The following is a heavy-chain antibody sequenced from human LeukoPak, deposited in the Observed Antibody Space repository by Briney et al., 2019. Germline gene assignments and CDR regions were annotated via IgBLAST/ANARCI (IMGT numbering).Heavy chain of an antibody. D-gene: IGHD2-15*01. J-gene: IGHJ6*03. CDR3: ARGLRYCSGGSCYYYYYYMDV. CDR2: INPNSGGI. CDR1: GYTFTGYY. Sequence: ASVKVSCKASGYTFTGYYMHWVRQAPGQGLEWMGWINPNSGGINYAQKFQGRVTMTRDTSISTAYMELSRLRSDDTAVYYCARGLRYCSGGSCYYYYYYMDVWGKGTTVTVSS. V-gene: IGHV1-2*02.